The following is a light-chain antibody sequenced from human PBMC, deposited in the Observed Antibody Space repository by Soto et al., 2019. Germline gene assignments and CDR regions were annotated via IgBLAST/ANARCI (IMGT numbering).Light chain of an antibody. CDR1: SGHSSYA. Sequence: QLVLTQSPSASASLGASVKLTCTLSSGHSSYAIAWHQQQPEKGPRYLMKLNSDGSHSKGDGIPDRFSGSSSGAERYLTISSLQSEDEADYYCQTWGTGTRSNWVFGGGTKVTVL. CDR2: LNSDGSH. CDR3: QTWGTGTRSNWV. J-gene: IGLJ3*02. V-gene: IGLV4-69*01.